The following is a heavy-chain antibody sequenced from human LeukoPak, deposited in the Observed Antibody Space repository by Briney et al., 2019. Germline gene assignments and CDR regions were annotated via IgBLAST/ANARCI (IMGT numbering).Heavy chain of an antibody. V-gene: IGHV1-2*02. CDR3: ARDRQRWLQWVGPGFDY. Sequence: ASVKVSCQASGYTFTGYYMHWVRQAPGQGLEWMGWINPNSGGTNYAQKFQGRVTMTRDTSISTAYMELSRLRSDDTAVYYCARDRQRWLQWVGPGFDYWGQGTLVTVSS. CDR1: GYTFTGYY. CDR2: INPNSGGT. J-gene: IGHJ4*02. D-gene: IGHD5-24*01.